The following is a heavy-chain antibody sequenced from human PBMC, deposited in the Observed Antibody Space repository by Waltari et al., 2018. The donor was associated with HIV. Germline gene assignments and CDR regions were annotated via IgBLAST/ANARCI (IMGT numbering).Heavy chain of an antibody. J-gene: IGHJ4*02. V-gene: IGHV4-39*01. CDR1: GGSISSSSYY. CDR2: IYYSGST. Sequence: QLQLQESGPGLVKPSETLSLTCTVSGGSISSSSYYWGWIRQPPGKGLEWIGSIYYSGSTYYNPSLKSRVTISVDTSKNQFSLKLSSVTAADTAVYYCARHEEGPPIITMVQGVIADNSDYWGQGTLVTVSS. CDR3: ARHEEGPPIITMVQGVIADNSDY. D-gene: IGHD3-10*01.